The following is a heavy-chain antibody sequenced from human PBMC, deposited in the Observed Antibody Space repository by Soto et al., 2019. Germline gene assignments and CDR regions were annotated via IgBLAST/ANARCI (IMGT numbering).Heavy chain of an antibody. CDR3: ARGGSGCDWFDS. D-gene: IGHD5-12*01. CDR2: IYHSGRT. V-gene: IGHV4-4*02. J-gene: IGHJ5*01. CDR1: GGSISNNNW. Sequence: SETLSLTCAVSGGSISNNNWWSWVRQPPGKGLEWIGEIYHSGRTNYNPSLKSRVSISADKSTNHFSLNLNSVTAADTATYYCARGGSGCDWFDSWGQGTLVTVLL.